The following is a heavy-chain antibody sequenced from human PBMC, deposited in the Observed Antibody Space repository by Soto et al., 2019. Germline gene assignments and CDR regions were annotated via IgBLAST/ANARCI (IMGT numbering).Heavy chain of an antibody. V-gene: IGHV1-3*01. CDR3: ARDRVGSTYYYGMDV. J-gene: IGHJ6*02. CDR1: GYTFTSYA. D-gene: IGHD5-12*01. Sequence: ASVKVSCKASGYTFTSYAMHWVRQAPGQRLEWMGWINAGNGNTKYSQKFQGRVTITADKSTSTAYMELSSLRSEDTAVYYCARDRVGSTYYYGMDVWGQGTTVPVSS. CDR2: INAGNGNT.